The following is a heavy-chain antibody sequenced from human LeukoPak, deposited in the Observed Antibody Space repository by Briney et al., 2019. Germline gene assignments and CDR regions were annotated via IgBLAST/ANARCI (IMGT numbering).Heavy chain of an antibody. CDR1: GGSISSGGYY. CDR2: ICYSGST. J-gene: IGHJ4*02. V-gene: IGHV4-31*03. Sequence: SETLSLTCTVSGGSISSGGYYWSWIRQHPGKGLEWIGYICYSGSTYYNPSLKSRVTISVDTSKNQFSLKLSSVTAADTAVYYCARSPLDYYDSSGYDVYWGQGTLVTVSS. CDR3: ARSPLDYYDSSGYDVY. D-gene: IGHD3-22*01.